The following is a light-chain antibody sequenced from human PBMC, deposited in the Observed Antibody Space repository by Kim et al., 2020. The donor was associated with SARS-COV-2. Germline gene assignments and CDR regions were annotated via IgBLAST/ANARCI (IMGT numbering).Light chain of an antibody. CDR2: AAS. J-gene: IGKJ5*01. V-gene: IGKV1-9*01. Sequence: DIQLTHSPSFLSASVGDRVTITCRASQGIYSYLAWYQQKPGKAPKLLIYAASTLHSGVPSRFSGSGSGTQFTLTISSLQPEDFGTYYCQQLSSYPPTFGQGTRLEIK. CDR1: QGIYSY. CDR3: QQLSSYPPT.